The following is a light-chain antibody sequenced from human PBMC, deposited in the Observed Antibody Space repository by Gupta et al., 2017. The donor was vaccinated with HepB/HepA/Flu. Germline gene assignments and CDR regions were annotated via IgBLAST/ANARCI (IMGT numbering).Light chain of an antibody. CDR2: DNT. Sequence: QSVLTQPPSVSGAPGQRVSISCTGSSSNIGAGYDVHWYQQLPGTAPKLLIYDNTNRPSGVPDRFSGSKSGTSASLAITGLQAEDEAAYYCLSYDTSLGGPYVFGTGTKVTVL. CDR3: LSYDTSLGGPYV. V-gene: IGLV1-40*01. CDR1: SSNIGAGYD. J-gene: IGLJ1*01.